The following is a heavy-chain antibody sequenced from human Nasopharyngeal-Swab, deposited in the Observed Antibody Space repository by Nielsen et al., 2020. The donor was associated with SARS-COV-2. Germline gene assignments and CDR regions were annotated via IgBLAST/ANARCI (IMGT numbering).Heavy chain of an antibody. CDR3: ARDSGVAGTKYYYYGMDV. J-gene: IGHJ6*02. CDR2: IYYSGST. V-gene: IGHV4-30-4*01. Sequence: WIRQPPGEVLEWIGYIYYSGSTYYNPSLKSRVTISVDTSKNQFSLKLSSVTAADTAVYYCARDSGVAGTKYYYYGMDVWGQGTTVTVSS. D-gene: IGHD6-19*01.